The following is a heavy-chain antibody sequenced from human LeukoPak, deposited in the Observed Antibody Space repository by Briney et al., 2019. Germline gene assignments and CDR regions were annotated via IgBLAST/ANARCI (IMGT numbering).Heavy chain of an antibody. J-gene: IGHJ4*02. CDR2: IGTAGDT. Sequence: GGSLRLSCAASGFTFSSYDMHWVRQATGKGLEWVSAIGTAGDTYYPGSVKGRFTISRENAKNTLYLQMNSLRAEDTAVYYCAKDGEEYYDSSGYYLDYWGQGTLVTVSS. D-gene: IGHD3-22*01. CDR3: AKDGEEYYDSSGYYLDY. V-gene: IGHV3-13*01. CDR1: GFTFSSYD.